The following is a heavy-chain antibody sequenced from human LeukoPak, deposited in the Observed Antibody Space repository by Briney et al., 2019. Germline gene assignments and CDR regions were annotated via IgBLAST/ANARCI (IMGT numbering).Heavy chain of an antibody. D-gene: IGHD6-19*01. CDR3: ARGYSSGADWFDP. CDR1: SGSFSGYY. V-gene: IGHV4-34*01. Sequence: KSSETLSRTCAVYSGSFSGYYWSWIRQPPGKGLEWIGEINHSGSTNYNPSLKSRVTISVDTSKNQFSLKLNSMTAADTAVYYCARGYSSGADWFDPWGQGALVTVPS. CDR2: INHSGST. J-gene: IGHJ5*02.